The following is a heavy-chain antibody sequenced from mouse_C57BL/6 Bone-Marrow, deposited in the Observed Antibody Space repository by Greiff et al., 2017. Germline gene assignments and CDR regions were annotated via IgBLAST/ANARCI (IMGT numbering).Heavy chain of an antibody. CDR1: GYTFTSYG. CDR3: ARWIYYGHYFDY. CDR2: IYPRSGNT. J-gene: IGHJ2*01. D-gene: IGHD2-1*01. V-gene: IGHV1-81*01. Sequence: VQLQQPGAELARPGASVKLSCKASGYTFTSYGISWVKQRTGQGLEWIGEIYPRSGNTYYNEKFKGKATLTADKSSSTAYMELRSLTSEDSAVYFCARWIYYGHYFDYWGQGTTLTVSS.